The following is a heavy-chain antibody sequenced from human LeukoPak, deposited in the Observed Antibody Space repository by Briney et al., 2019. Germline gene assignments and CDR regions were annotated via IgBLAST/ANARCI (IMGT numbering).Heavy chain of an antibody. Sequence: PSETLSLTCTVSGGSMYSYYWRWIRQPPGKGLEWIANIYHSANNNFIPSSNPSLKSRVTISVDTSKSQFSLRLTSVTAADRAVYYCASGRSIRYSDFWGQGVLVTVSS. D-gene: IGHD1-26*01. CDR3: ASGRSIRYSDF. V-gene: IGHV4-59*08. CDR2: IYHSANN. J-gene: IGHJ4*02. CDR1: GGSMYSYY.